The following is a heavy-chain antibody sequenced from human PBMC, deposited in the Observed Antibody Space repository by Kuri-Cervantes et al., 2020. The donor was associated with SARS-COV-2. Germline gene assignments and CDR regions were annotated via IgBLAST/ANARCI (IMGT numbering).Heavy chain of an antibody. D-gene: IGHD3-3*01. V-gene: IGHV3-30-3*01. CDR3: ARVRLKTFLNYMDV. CDR1: GFTFSSYA. J-gene: IGHJ6*03. Sequence: GESLKISCAASGFTFSSYAMHWVRQAPGKGLEWVAVISYDGSNKYYADSVKGRFTISRDNSKNTLYLQMNSLRAEDTAVCYCARVRLKTFLNYMDVWGKGTTVTVSS. CDR2: ISYDGSNK.